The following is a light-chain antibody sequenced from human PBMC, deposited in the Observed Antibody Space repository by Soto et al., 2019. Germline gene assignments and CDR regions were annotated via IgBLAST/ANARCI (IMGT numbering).Light chain of an antibody. CDR2: EGS. Sequence: QSVLTQPASVSGSPGQSITISCTGTSSDVGSYNLVSWYQQHPGKAPKLRIYEGSKRPSGVSNRFSGSKSGNTASLTISGLEAEDEADYYCCSYAGSSTYVFGTGTKVTGL. CDR1: SSDVGSYNL. J-gene: IGLJ1*01. V-gene: IGLV2-23*01. CDR3: CSYAGSSTYV.